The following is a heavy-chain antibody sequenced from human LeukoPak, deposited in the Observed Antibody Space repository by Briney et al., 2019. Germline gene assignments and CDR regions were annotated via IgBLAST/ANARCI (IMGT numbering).Heavy chain of an antibody. CDR1: GFTFNDYA. V-gene: IGHV3-9*03. CDR3: AKDYYYDSSGYTYFDY. D-gene: IGHD3-22*01. Sequence: GGSPRLSCVASGFTFNDYAMHWVRQAPGKGLEWVSGISWNSGTIGYADSVKGRFTISRDNAKNSLYLQMNSLRAEDMAFYYCAKDYYYDSSGYTYFDYWGQGALVTVSS. J-gene: IGHJ4*02. CDR2: ISWNSGTI.